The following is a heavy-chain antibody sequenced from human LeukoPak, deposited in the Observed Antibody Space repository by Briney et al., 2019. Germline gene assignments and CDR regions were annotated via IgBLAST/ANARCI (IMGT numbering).Heavy chain of an antibody. Sequence: GASVKVSCKASGYTFTGYYMHWMQPAPGQGLEWMGWINPNISDTNYAQKFQGRVTMTRGTTSSTAYMELSRLRSEDTAVYYCARDQTEQQLGDIDYWGQGTLVTVYS. CDR3: ARDQTEQQLGDIDY. V-gene: IGHV1-2*02. J-gene: IGHJ4*02. D-gene: IGHD6-13*01. CDR1: GYTFTGYY. CDR2: INPNISDT.